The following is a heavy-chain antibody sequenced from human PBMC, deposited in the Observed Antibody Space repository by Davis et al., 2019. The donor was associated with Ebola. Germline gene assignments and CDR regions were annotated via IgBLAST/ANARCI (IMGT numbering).Heavy chain of an antibody. D-gene: IGHD5-18*01. CDR2: MNPNSGNT. CDR3: ARGGYSYGYAFDH. CDR1: GYTFTSYD. V-gene: IGHV1-8*01. Sequence: ASVKVSCKASGYTFTSYDINWVRQATGQGLEWMGWMNPNSGNTGYAQNFQGRVTMTRNTSITTAYMELSSLRAEDTAVYYCARGGYSYGYAFDHWGQGTLVTVSS. J-gene: IGHJ4*02.